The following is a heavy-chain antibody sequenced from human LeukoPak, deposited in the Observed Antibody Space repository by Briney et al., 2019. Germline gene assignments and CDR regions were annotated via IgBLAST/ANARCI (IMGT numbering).Heavy chain of an antibody. CDR1: GFTVSSNY. J-gene: IGHJ4*02. Sequence: PGGSLRLSCAVSGFTVSSNYMSWVRQAPGKGLEWVSFIYSDGSTFYPDSVKDRFTISRDNSKNTLYLQMNSLRAEDTAVYYCARLAVAYFDSWGQGTLVTVSS. V-gene: IGHV3-66*04. D-gene: IGHD6-19*01. CDR2: IYSDGST. CDR3: ARLAVAYFDS.